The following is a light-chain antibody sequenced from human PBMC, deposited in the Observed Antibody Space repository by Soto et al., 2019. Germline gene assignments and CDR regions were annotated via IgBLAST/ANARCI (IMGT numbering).Light chain of an antibody. CDR1: QSVSSN. V-gene: IGKV3-15*01. Sequence: EIVMTRSPATLSVSPGERATLSCRASQSVSSNLAWYQQKPGQAPRLLIYGASTRATGIPARFSGSGSGTEFTLTISSLQSEDFAVYYCQQYNSWPPTRTFGQGTKVDIK. CDR2: GAS. CDR3: QQYNSWPPTRT. J-gene: IGKJ1*01.